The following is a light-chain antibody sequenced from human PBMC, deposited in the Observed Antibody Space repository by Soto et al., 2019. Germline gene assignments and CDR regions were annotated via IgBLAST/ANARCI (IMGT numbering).Light chain of an antibody. CDR3: ATWDDSLNARGV. CDR2: NNN. CDR1: RSNIGNNA. V-gene: IGLV1-44*01. J-gene: IGLJ3*02. Sequence: QSVLTQTPSASGTPGQRVTISCSGSRSNIGNNAVSWYQQFPGTAPKLLIYNNNQRPSGVPDRLSGSKSGTSASLAISGLHSEDEADYYCATWDDSLNARGVFGGGTKLTVL.